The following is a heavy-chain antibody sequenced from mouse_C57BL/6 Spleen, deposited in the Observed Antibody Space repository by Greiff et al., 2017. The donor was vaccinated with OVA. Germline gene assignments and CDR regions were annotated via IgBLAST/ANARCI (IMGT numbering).Heavy chain of an antibody. V-gene: IGHV1-53*01. Sequence: QVQLQQPGTELVKPGASVKLSCKASGYTFTSYWMHWVKQRPGQGLEWIGNINPSNGGTNYNEKFKSKATLTVDKSSSTAYMQLSSLTSEDSAVYYCAREGIYYYVSSLYYYAMDYWGQGTSVTVSS. CDR1: GYTFTSYW. D-gene: IGHD1-1*01. CDR2: INPSNGGT. CDR3: AREGIYYYVSSLYYYAMDY. J-gene: IGHJ4*01.